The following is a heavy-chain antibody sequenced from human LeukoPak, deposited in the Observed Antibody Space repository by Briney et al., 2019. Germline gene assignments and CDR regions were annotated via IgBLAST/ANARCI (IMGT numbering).Heavy chain of an antibody. J-gene: IGHJ4*02. V-gene: IGHV4-31*03. CDR1: GGSINNGGYY. D-gene: IGHD5-24*01. CDR3: ARNRDGYNSFDY. CDR2: IYYSGSS. Sequence: PSETLSLTCTVSGGSINNGGYYWSWIRQHPGKGLEWIGYIYYSGSSYYNPSLRSRVTISVDTSRNHFSLKLSSVTAADTAVYYCARNRDGYNSFDYWGQGTLVTVSS.